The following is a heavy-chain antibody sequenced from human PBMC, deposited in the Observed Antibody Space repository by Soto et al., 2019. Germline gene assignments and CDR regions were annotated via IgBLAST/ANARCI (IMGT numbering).Heavy chain of an antibody. D-gene: IGHD6-13*01. Sequence: PGGSLRLSCAASGITFIADAMSWVRQAPGKGLEWVSAISGSGATTYYADSVKGRFTISRDKSKNTLYLQMNSLRAEDTALYYCAKSFSSNWYDYFDYWGQGSLVTVS. V-gene: IGHV3-23*01. CDR3: AKSFSSNWYDYFDY. CDR1: GITFIADA. J-gene: IGHJ4*02. CDR2: ISGSGATT.